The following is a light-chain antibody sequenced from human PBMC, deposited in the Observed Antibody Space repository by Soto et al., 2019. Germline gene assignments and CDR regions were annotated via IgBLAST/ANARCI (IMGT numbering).Light chain of an antibody. J-gene: IGKJ4*01. V-gene: IGKV3-20*01. CDR2: GAS. CDR1: QSVSSNS. CDR3: QQYGSLLT. Sequence: EIVLTQSPGSLSLSPGEGATLSCRASQSVSSNSLAWYQHRPGQAPRLLIYGASSRATGIPDRFSGSGSGTDFTLTISRLEPEDFAVYYCQQYGSLLTFGGGTKVDIK.